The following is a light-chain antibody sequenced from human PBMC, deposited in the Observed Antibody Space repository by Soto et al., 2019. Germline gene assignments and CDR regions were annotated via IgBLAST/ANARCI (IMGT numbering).Light chain of an antibody. V-gene: IGKV3-11*01. CDR1: QSVSSY. Sequence: EIVLTQSPATLSLSPGERATLSCRASQSVSSYLAWYQQKPGQASRLLIYDAFNRANGIPARFSGSGSGTDFTLTISSLEPEDFAVYYCQQRSNWPWTFGQGTKVEIK. J-gene: IGKJ1*01. CDR3: QQRSNWPWT. CDR2: DAF.